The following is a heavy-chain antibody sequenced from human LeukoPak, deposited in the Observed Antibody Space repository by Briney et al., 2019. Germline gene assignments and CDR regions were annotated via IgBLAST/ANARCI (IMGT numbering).Heavy chain of an antibody. CDR3: ARPVLWFGELDYFYY. V-gene: IGHV4-39*01. D-gene: IGHD3-10*01. Sequence: SETLSLTCTVSGGSISSSSYYWGWIRQPPGKGLEWIGYIYYSGGTYYNPSLKSRVTISVDTSKNQFSLKLSSVTAADTAVYYCARPVLWFGELDYFYYWGQGILVTISS. J-gene: IGHJ4*02. CDR1: GGSISSSSYY. CDR2: IYYSGGT.